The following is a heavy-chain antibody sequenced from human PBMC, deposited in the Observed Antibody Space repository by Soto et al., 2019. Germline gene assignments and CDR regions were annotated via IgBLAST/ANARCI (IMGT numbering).Heavy chain of an antibody. Sequence: XVSLRLSCAASGFTFSRNAMSWVRQAPGKGLEWVSVMSGSGGSTYYADSVTGRFTISRDNSKNTLYLQMNSLRAEDTAVYYCAKGYREYSSSWFDYWGQGTLVTVS. V-gene: IGHV3-23*01. D-gene: IGHD6-13*01. CDR1: GFTFSRNA. CDR3: AKGYREYSSSWFDY. J-gene: IGHJ4*02. CDR2: MSGSGGST.